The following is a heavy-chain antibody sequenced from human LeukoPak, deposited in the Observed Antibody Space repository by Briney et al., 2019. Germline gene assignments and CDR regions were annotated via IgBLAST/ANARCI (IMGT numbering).Heavy chain of an antibody. V-gene: IGHV5-51*01. Sequence: GESLKISCKGSGYSFTSHWIVWVRQMPGKGLEWMGIIYPSDSDTKYSPSFQGQVTISADKSISTAYLQWSSLKASDIAMYYCARTDCSSTSCYLFDYWGQGTLVTVSS. CDR2: IYPSDSDT. CDR1: GYSFTSHW. J-gene: IGHJ4*02. CDR3: ARTDCSSTSCYLFDY. D-gene: IGHD2-2*01.